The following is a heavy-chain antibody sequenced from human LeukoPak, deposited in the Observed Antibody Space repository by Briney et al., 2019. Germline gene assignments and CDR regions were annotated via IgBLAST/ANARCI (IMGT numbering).Heavy chain of an antibody. CDR3: ARPSILGPDTDY. J-gene: IGHJ4*02. CDR1: GFIFNTYW. Sequence: GSLRLSCAASGFIFNTYWMTWVRQTPGKGLEWVASIERDGSEKYYVDSVKGRFTISRDNAKNSLFLQMNNLRADDTAMYYCARPSILGPDTDYWGRGTLVTVSS. V-gene: IGHV3-7*01. D-gene: IGHD3-9*01. CDR2: IERDGSEK.